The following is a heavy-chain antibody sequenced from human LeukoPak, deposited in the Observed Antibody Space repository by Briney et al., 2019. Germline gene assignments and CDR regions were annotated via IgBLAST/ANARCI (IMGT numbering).Heavy chain of an antibody. V-gene: IGHV3-66*04. CDR1: GFTVSSNY. CDR3: ARRYYYDSSGYC. J-gene: IGHJ4*02. CDR2: IYSGGST. D-gene: IGHD3-22*01. Sequence: GGSLRLSCAASGFTVSSNYMSWVRQAPGKGLEWVSVIYSGGSTYYADSVKGRFTIPRDNSKNTLYLQMNSLRAEDTAVYYCARRYYYDSSGYCWGQGTLVTVSS.